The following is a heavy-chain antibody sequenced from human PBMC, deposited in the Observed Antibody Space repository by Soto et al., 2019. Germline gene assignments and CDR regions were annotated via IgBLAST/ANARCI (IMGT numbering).Heavy chain of an antibody. D-gene: IGHD5-12*01. CDR3: TKNSAYALDY. CDR1: GGSVSNNNW. V-gene: IGHV4-4*02. J-gene: IGHJ4*02. Sequence: QVQLQESGPGLVKPSGTVSLSCAVSGGSVSNNNWWSWVRQSPGNGLEWIGEIHHSGGTSYNPSLESRATLSVDKSKNEVSMRLNYVTAADTAVYYCTKNSAYALDYWGLGILVTVSS. CDR2: IHHSGGT.